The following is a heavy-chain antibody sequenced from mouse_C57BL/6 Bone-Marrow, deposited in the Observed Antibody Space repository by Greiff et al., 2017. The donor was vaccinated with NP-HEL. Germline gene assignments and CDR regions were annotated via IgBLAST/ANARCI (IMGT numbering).Heavy chain of an antibody. CDR3: ARWDSYYYGSSDGWFAY. Sequence: QVHVKQSGAELVRPGASVTLSCKASGYTFTDYYINWVKQRPGQGLEWIARIYPGSGNTYYNEKFKGKATLTAAKSSSTAYMHLSSLTSEDSAVYFCARWDSYYYGSSDGWFAYWGQGTLVTVSA. D-gene: IGHD1-1*01. CDR2: IYPGSGNT. J-gene: IGHJ3*01. V-gene: IGHV1-76*01. CDR1: GYTFTDYY.